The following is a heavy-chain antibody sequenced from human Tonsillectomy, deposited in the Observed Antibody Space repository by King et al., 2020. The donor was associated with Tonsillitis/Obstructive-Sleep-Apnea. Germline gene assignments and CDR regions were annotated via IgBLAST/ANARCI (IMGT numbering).Heavy chain of an antibody. V-gene: IGHV1-2*04. Sequence: QLVQSGAEVKKPGASVKVSCKASGYTFTGYYMHWVRQAPGQGLEWMGWINPNSGGTNYAQKFQGWVTMTRDTSISTAYMELSRLRSDDTAVYYCARDRCSSTSWPGDYYYYYMDVWGKGTTVTVSS. CDR3: ARDRCSSTSWPGDYYYYYMDV. J-gene: IGHJ6*03. D-gene: IGHD2-2*01. CDR1: GYTFTGYY. CDR2: INPNSGGT.